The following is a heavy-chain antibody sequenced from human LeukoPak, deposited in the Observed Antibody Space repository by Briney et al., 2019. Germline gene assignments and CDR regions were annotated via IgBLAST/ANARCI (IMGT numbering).Heavy chain of an antibody. CDR2: INHSGST. Sequence: PSETLSLTCAVYGGSFSGYYWSWIRQPPGKGLEWIGEINHSGSTNYNPSLKSRVTISVDTSKNQFSLKLSSMTAADTAVYYCARAVVVTAYDFWGQGTLVTVSS. V-gene: IGHV4-34*01. D-gene: IGHD2-21*02. J-gene: IGHJ4*02. CDR3: ARAVVVTAYDF. CDR1: GGSFSGYY.